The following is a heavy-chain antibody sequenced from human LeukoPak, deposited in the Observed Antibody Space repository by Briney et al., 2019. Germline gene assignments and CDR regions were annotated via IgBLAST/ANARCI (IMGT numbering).Heavy chain of an antibody. CDR1: GGSISSSSYY. V-gene: IGHV4-39*01. Sequence: PSETLSLTCTVSGGSISSSSYYWGWIRQPPGKGLEWIGSIYYSGSTYYNPSLKSRVTISVDTSKNQFSLKLSSVTAADTAVYYCARGIGGDVFDIWGQGTMVTVSS. D-gene: IGHD2-21*01. J-gene: IGHJ3*02. CDR2: IYYSGST. CDR3: ARGIGGDVFDI.